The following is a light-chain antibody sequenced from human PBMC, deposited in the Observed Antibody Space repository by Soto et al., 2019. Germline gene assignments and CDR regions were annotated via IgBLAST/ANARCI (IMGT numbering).Light chain of an antibody. CDR2: GAS. J-gene: IGKJ1*01. V-gene: IGKV3-20*01. Sequence: IELTQSPGTLYLSPGERATLSCRASQSVSSGYLAWYQQRPGQAPRLLIYGASTRATGIPDRFSGSGSGTDFTLTISRLEPEDFAVYYCQQYGTSPWTFGQGTKVDI. CDR1: QSVSSGY. CDR3: QQYGTSPWT.